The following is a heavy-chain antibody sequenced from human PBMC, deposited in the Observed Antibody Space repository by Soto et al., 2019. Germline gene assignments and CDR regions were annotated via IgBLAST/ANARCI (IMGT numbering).Heavy chain of an antibody. CDR1: GFTFIGFG. Sequence: QLQLVQSGTEVKNPGASVKVSCKASGFTFIGFGITWVRQAPGQGLEWMGGITASNGNTNYAQNLQGRVTMTTDTSTSTAYRELWRLRSDDTAVYYCARGYSYGSYWYFDLWGRGTLVTVSS. J-gene: IGHJ2*01. CDR3: ARGYSYGSYWYFDL. V-gene: IGHV1-18*04. CDR2: ITASNGNT. D-gene: IGHD5-18*01.